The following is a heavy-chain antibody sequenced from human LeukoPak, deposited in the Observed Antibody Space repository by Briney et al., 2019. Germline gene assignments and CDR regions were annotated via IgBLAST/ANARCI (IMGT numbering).Heavy chain of an antibody. D-gene: IGHD4-23*01. J-gene: IGHJ4*02. CDR1: GFSLNTTTLG. V-gene: IGHV2-5*02. CDR2: LFWDDDS. CDR3: AHATNSHFDY. Sequence: ESGPTLVNPTQTLTLTCTFSGFSLNTTTLGVGWIRQPPGKALEWLALLFWDDDSRLSPSLESRPTITEDTSKNQVVLTMTDMDPVDTATYYCAHATNSHFDYRGQGTLVTVSS.